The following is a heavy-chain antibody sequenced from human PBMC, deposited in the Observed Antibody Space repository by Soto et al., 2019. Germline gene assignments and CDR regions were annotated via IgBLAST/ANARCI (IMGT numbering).Heavy chain of an antibody. J-gene: IGHJ4*02. V-gene: IGHV4-30-4*01. D-gene: IGHD1-26*01. CDR3: ARGDIVAAGEPYFAY. CDR1: GGSINSDDYY. CDR2: IYYSGNT. Sequence: QVQLQESGPGLVKPSQTLSLTSTVSGGSINSDDYYWSWIRQPPGKGLEWIGYIYYSGNTYYNPSLKSRLTISLDTSKNQFSLNLTSVTAADTALYYCARGDIVAAGEPYFAYWGQGTLVTVSS.